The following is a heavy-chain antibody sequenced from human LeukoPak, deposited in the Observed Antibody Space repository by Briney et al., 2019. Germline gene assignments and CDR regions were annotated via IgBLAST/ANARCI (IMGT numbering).Heavy chain of an antibody. D-gene: IGHD1-1*01. Sequence: GGSLRLSRAASGFTFSSYGMHWVRQAPGKGLEWVAFIRYDGSNKYYADSVKGRFTISRDNSKNTLYLQMNSLRAEDTAVYYCAKDARYNWNSTGGRYFDYWGQGTLVTVSS. CDR1: GFTFSSYG. CDR2: IRYDGSNK. J-gene: IGHJ4*02. CDR3: AKDARYNWNSTGGRYFDY. V-gene: IGHV3-30*02.